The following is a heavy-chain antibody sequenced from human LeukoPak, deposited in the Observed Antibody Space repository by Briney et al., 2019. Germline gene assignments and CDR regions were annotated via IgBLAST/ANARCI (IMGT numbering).Heavy chain of an antibody. Sequence: GGSLRLSCAAPGFTVSSYAMNWVRQAPGKGLEWVATISTSGGSTYYADFVKGRFTISRDNSKNTAYLQMNSLKTEDTALYYCTRPDDYGDYWGQGTLVTVSS. CDR3: TRPDDYGDY. CDR1: GFTVSSYA. D-gene: IGHD1-14*01. V-gene: IGHV3-23*01. CDR2: ISTSGGST. J-gene: IGHJ4*02.